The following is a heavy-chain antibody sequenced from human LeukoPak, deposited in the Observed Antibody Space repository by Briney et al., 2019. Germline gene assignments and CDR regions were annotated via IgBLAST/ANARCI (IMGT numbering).Heavy chain of an antibody. CDR3: ARVRLDGDYGNNWFDP. D-gene: IGHD4-17*01. V-gene: IGHV4-30-4*01. Sequence: SETLSLTCTVSGGSISSGDYYWSWIRQPPEKGLEWIGYIYYSGSTYYNPSLKSRVTISVDTSKNQFSLKLSSVTAADTAVYYCARVRLDGDYGNNWFDPWGQGTLVTVSS. J-gene: IGHJ5*02. CDR1: GGSISSGDYY. CDR2: IYYSGST.